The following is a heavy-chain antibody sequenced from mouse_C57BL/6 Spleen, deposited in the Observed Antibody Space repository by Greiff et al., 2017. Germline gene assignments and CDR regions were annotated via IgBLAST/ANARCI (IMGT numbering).Heavy chain of an antibody. CDR1: GFTFSSYA. Sequence: EVHLVESGEGLVKPGGSLKLSCAASGFTFSSYAMSWVRQTPEKRLEWVAYISSGGDYIYYADTVKGRFTISRDNARNTLYLQMSSLKSEDTAMYYCTRENYYGSSRYFDVWGTGTTVTVSS. V-gene: IGHV5-9-1*02. D-gene: IGHD1-1*01. CDR3: TRENYYGSSRYFDV. J-gene: IGHJ1*03. CDR2: ISSGGDYI.